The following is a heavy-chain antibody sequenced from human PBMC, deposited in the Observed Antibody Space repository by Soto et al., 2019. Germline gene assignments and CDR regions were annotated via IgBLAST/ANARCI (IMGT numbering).Heavy chain of an antibody. Sequence: QVKLVQSGAEVRMPGASVRVSCEASGYTLVNYGLSWVRQAPGHGLEWLGYISANDGQTEYSQRFKGRLTMTRDTSTSTVYMDLSSLTSDDTAIYYCARDRSGGHPFVFYYYYGMDVWGQGTSVSVFS. V-gene: IGHV1-18*04. CDR2: ISANDGQT. D-gene: IGHD2-15*01. CDR3: ARDRSGGHPFVFYYYYGMDV. CDR1: GYTLVNYG. J-gene: IGHJ6*02.